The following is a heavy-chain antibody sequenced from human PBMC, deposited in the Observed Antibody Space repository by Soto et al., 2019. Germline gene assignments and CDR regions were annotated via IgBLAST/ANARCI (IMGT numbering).Heavy chain of an antibody. Sequence: ASVKVSCKVSGYTFTIYTLHWVRQAPGQRLEWMGWINAGNGNTKNSQRFQGRVSFTRDTSATTVSMELSSLRSEDTAVYYCARGGGSSFFEYWGQGALGIVS. J-gene: IGHJ4*02. CDR1: GYTFTIYT. CDR2: INAGNGNT. V-gene: IGHV1-3*01. CDR3: ARGGGSSFFEY. D-gene: IGHD1-26*01.